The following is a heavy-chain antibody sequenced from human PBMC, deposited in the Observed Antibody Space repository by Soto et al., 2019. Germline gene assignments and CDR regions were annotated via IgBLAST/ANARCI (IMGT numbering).Heavy chain of an antibody. D-gene: IGHD2-21*01. CDR3: VAGSPFEY. CDR2: VKSKSEGGTT. Sequence: PGGSLRLSCAASGFIFRDAWTSWVRQAPGKGLEWIGRVKSKSEGGTTDYAALVKGRFTVSRDDSINTVSLQMDSLKMEDTAVYFCVAGSPFEYWGQGTMVTVYS. CDR1: GFIFRDAW. V-gene: IGHV3-15*05. J-gene: IGHJ4*02.